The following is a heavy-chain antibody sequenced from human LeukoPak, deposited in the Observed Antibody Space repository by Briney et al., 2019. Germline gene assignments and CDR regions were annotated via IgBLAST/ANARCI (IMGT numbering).Heavy chain of an antibody. CDR2: INHSGST. V-gene: IGHV4-34*01. Sequence: SETLSLTCAVYGGSFSGYYWSWIRQPPGKGLEWIGEINHSGSTNYNPSLKSRVTISVDTSKNQFSLKLSSVTAADTAVYYCARLGIVVVPAATPTPDPPSWFDPWGQGTLVTVSS. CDR3: ARLGIVVVPAATPTPDPPSWFDP. CDR1: GGSFSGYY. D-gene: IGHD2-2*01. J-gene: IGHJ5*02.